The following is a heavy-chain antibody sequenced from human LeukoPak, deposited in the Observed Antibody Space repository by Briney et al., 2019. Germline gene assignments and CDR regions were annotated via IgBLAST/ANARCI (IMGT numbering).Heavy chain of an antibody. CDR3: AKGTVHFDY. CDR1: GFTFDDYA. CDR2: ISWNSGSI. Sequence: GGSLRLSCAASGFTFDDYAMHWVRQAPGKGLEWVSGISWNSGSIGYADSVKGRFTISRDNAKNSLYLRMNSLRAEDTALYYCAKGTVHFDYWGQGTLVTVSS. V-gene: IGHV3-9*01. J-gene: IGHJ4*02.